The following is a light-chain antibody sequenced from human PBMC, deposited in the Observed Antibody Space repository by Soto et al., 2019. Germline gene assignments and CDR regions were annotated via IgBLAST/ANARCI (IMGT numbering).Light chain of an antibody. J-gene: IGKJ1*01. CDR1: QSVSSN. V-gene: IGKV3-15*01. CDR3: QQCNNWPLT. CDR2: GAS. Sequence: EIVMTQSPATLSVSPGERATLSCRASQSVSSNLACYQQKPGQAPRLLIYGASTRATGIPARFSGSGSGTEFTLTLSRLQSEDFAFYYCQQCNNWPLTFGQGTRVEIQ.